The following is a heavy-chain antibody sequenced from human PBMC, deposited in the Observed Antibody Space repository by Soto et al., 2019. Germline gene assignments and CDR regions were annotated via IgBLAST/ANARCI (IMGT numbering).Heavy chain of an antibody. CDR3: ASIHEYGDYLHDS. V-gene: IGHV3-30-3*01. J-gene: IGHJ5*01. Sequence: GGSLRLSCAASGFTFSSYAMHWVRQAPGKGLEWVAVISYDGSNKYYADSVKGRFTISRDNSKNTLYLQMNSLRAEDTAVYYCASIHEYGDYLHDSWGQGTLVTASS. D-gene: IGHD4-17*01. CDR2: ISYDGSNK. CDR1: GFTFSSYA.